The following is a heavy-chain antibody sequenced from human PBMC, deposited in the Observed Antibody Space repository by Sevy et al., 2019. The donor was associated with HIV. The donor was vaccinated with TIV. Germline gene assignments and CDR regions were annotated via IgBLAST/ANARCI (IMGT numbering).Heavy chain of an antibody. CDR1: GFTFSSYG. CDR2: ISYDGSNK. J-gene: IGHJ6*02. CDR3: ATGRGFGVVIIDYYGMDV. D-gene: IGHD3-3*01. V-gene: IGHV3-30*03. Sequence: GGSLRLSCAASGFTFSSYGMHWVRQAPGKGLEWVAVISYDGSNKYHADSVKGRFTISRDNSKNTLYLQMNSLRAEETAVYYCATGRGFGVVIIDYYGMDVWGQGTTVTVSS.